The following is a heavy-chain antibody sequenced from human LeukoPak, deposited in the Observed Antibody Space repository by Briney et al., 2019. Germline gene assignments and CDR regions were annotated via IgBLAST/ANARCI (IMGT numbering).Heavy chain of an antibody. CDR2: IYYSGRT. J-gene: IGHJ5*02. CDR1: GDSISSSSYY. D-gene: IGHD2/OR15-2a*01. Sequence: PSETLSLTCTVSGDSISSSSYYWGWIPQPPGKGLEWIGSIYYSGRTYYNPSLKSRATITVDTSNNQFSLKLSSVTAADTAVYYCARYENRDWFDRWGQGTLVTVSS. V-gene: IGHV4-39*01. CDR3: ARYENRDWFDR.